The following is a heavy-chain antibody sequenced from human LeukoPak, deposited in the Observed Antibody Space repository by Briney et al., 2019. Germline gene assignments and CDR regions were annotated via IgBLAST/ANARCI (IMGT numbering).Heavy chain of an antibody. V-gene: IGHV3-23*01. CDR3: AKQSAGSAAWYSLHYDF. D-gene: IGHD6-13*01. J-gene: IGHJ4*02. CDR2: VDGGGGGT. Sequence: GGSLRLSCVASGFDFSSYGMNWVRQAPGRGLEWVSSVDGGGGGTYYADSVKGRFTISRDNSKDTLYLQMNGLRAEDTAVYFCAKQSAGSAAWYSLHYDFWGQGTLVTVSS. CDR1: GFDFSSYG.